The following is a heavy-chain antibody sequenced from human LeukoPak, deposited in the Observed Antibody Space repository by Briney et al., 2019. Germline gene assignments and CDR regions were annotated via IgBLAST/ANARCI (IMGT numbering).Heavy chain of an antibody. CDR3: AKDPTTVTTNYFDY. CDR1: GFTFSSYG. D-gene: IGHD4-17*01. V-gene: IGHV3-30*18. CDR2: ISYDGSNK. Sequence: PGGSLRLSCAASGFTFSSYGMHWVRQAPGKGLEWVAVISYDGSNKYYADSVKGRFTISRDNSKNTLYLQMDSLRAEDTAVYYCAKDPTTVTTNYFDYWGQGTLVTVSS. J-gene: IGHJ4*02.